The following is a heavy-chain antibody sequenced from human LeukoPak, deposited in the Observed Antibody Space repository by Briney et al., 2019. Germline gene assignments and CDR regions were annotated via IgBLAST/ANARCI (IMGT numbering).Heavy chain of an antibody. V-gene: IGHV4-34*01. CDR3: ARGGSDYGDYVGAFDI. J-gene: IGHJ3*02. CDR1: GGSFSGYY. CDR2: INHSGST. Sequence: PSETLSLTCAVYGGSFSGYYWSWIRQPPGKGLEWMGEINHSGSTNYNPSLKSRVTISVDTSKNQFSLKLSSVTAADTAVYYCARGGSDYGDYVGAFDIWGQGTMVTVSS. D-gene: IGHD4-17*01.